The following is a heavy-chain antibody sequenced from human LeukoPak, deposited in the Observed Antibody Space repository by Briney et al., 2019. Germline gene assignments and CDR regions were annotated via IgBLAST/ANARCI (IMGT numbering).Heavy chain of an antibody. J-gene: IGHJ6*02. CDR3: ARPPFGMVIHYGMDV. CDR2: ISSDSDSI. D-gene: IGHD3-3*01. Sequence: GGSLRLSCAASGFAFSSSRMLWVRQTPGKGLVWVSSISSDSDSIPYADSVKGRFTISRDNAKNSLYLQMNSLRAEDTAVYYCARPPFGMVIHYGMDVWGQGTTVTVSS. V-gene: IGHV3-21*01. CDR1: GFAFSSSR.